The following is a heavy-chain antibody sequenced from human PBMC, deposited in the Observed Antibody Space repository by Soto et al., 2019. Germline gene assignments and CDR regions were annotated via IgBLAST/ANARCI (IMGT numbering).Heavy chain of an antibody. CDR3: ARGGHIAVVTSSFDY. Sequence: ASVKVSCKASGYTFTSYDINWVRQATGQGLEWMGWMNPNSGNTGYAQKFQGRVTMTRDTSTSTVFMELSSLRSDDTAVYYCARGGHIAVVTSSFDYWGQGTLVTVSS. J-gene: IGHJ4*02. V-gene: IGHV1-8*01. CDR1: GYTFTSYD. D-gene: IGHD2-21*02. CDR2: MNPNSGNT.